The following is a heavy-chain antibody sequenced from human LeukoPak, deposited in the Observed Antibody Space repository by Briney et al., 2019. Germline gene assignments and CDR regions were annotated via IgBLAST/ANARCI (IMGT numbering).Heavy chain of an antibody. V-gene: IGHV4-39*01. D-gene: IGHD2-15*01. CDR1: GGSISSGSYY. Sequence: PSETLSLTCTVSGGSISSGSYYWGWIRQPPGKGLEWIGTIYYSGSTYYNASLKSRVTISVDTSKNQFSLKVSSVTAADTAVYYCARHGAYCTGGSCTRFDPWGQGTLVTVSS. J-gene: IGHJ5*02. CDR2: IYYSGST. CDR3: ARHGAYCTGGSCTRFDP.